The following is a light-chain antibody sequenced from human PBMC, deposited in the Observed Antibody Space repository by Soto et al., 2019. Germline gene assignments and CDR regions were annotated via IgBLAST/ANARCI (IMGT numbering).Light chain of an antibody. Sequence: EIVMTQSPAALSVSPGERATLTCKASQTVSSNLAWYQQKRGQAPRLLIYDASTRATGIPARFSGSGSGTDFTLTISSLQSEDFAVYFCQQYNNWPPCTFGQGTKVEAK. CDR1: QTVSSN. CDR3: QQYNNWPPCT. J-gene: IGKJ1*01. V-gene: IGKV3-15*01. CDR2: DAS.